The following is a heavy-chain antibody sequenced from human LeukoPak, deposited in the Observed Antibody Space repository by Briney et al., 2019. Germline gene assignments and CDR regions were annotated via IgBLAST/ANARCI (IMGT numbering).Heavy chain of an antibody. V-gene: IGHV3-21*01. J-gene: IGHJ4*02. D-gene: IGHD3-3*01. CDR3: ARTKTYYDFWSGYSHY. Sequence: PGGSLRLSCAASGFTFSSYSMNWVRQAPGKGLGWVSSISSSSYIYYADSVKGRFTISRDNAKNSLYLQMNSLRAEDTAVYYCARTKTYYDFWSGYSHYWGQGTLVTVSS. CDR2: ISSSSYI. CDR1: GFTFSSYS.